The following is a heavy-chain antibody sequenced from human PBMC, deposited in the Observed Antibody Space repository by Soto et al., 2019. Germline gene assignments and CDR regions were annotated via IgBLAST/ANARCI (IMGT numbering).Heavy chain of an antibody. CDR1: GGSISSGDYY. Sequence: SETLSLTCTVSGGSISSGDYYWSWIRQPPGKGLEWIGYIYYSGSTHYNPSLKSRVTISVDTSKNQFSLKLSSVTAADTAVYYCARVRRRSSGSGRFGYWGQGTLVTVSS. CDR3: ARVRRRSSGSGRFGY. CDR2: IYYSGST. J-gene: IGHJ4*02. D-gene: IGHD3-22*01. V-gene: IGHV4-30-4*01.